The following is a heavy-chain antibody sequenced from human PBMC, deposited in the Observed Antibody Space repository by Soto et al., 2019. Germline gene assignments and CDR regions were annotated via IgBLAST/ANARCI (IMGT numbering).Heavy chain of an antibody. J-gene: IGHJ5*02. CDR3: ARGEDYDFWSSFNWFDP. CDR2: IWYDGSNK. D-gene: IGHD3-3*01. V-gene: IGHV3-33*01. CDR1: GFTFSSYG. Sequence: GGSLRLSCAASGFTFSSYGMHWVRQAPGKGLEWVAVIWYDGSNKYYADSVKGRFTISRDNSKNTLYLQMNSLRAEDTAVYYCARGEDYDFWSSFNWFDPWGQGTLVTVSS.